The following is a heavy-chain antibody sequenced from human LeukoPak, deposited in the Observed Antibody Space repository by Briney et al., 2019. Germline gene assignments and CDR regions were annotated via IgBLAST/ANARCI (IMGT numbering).Heavy chain of an antibody. J-gene: IGHJ4*02. V-gene: IGHV4-39*01. CDR1: GGSVTYTNYY. CDR2: IYYNGKT. D-gene: IGHD6-13*01. Sequence: TTSETLSLTCTVSGGSVTYTNYYWGWIRQPPGKGLQWIGVIYYNGKTYYNPSLKSRVTVAVDTSKNQFSLKLSSVTAADTAVYYCASRYSSSWYLYWGQGTLVTVSS. CDR3: ASRYSSSWYLY.